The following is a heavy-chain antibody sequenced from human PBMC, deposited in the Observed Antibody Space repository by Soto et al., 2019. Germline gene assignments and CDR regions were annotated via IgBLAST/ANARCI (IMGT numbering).Heavy chain of an antibody. Sequence: SVKVSCKASGGTFSSYAISWVRQAPGQGLEWMGGIIPIFGTANYAQKFQGRVTITADESTSTAYMELSSLRSEDTAVYYCAKTTIPLLVVVAATSFKRDYYYYGMDVWGQGTTVTAP. V-gene: IGHV1-69*13. CDR3: AKTTIPLLVVVAATSFKRDYYYYGMDV. CDR2: IIPIFGTA. CDR1: GGTFSSYA. J-gene: IGHJ6*02. D-gene: IGHD2-15*01.